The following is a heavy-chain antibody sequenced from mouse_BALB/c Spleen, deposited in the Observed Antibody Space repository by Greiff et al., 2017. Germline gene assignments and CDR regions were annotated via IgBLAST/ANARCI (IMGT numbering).Heavy chain of an antibody. CDR3: TPTGTFAMDY. D-gene: IGHD4-1*02. CDR1: GFNIKDYY. J-gene: IGHJ4*01. Sequence: VQLQQSGAELVRSGASVKLSCTASGFNIKDYYMHWVKQRPEQGLEWIGWIDPENGDTEYAPKFQGKATMTADTSSNTAYLQLSSLTSEDTAVYYCTPTGTFAMDYWGQGTSVTVSS. V-gene: IGHV14-4*02. CDR2: IDPENGDT.